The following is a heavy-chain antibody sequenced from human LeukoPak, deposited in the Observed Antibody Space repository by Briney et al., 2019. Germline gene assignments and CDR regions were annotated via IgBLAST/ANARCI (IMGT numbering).Heavy chain of an antibody. J-gene: IGHJ4*02. CDR2: IRSKAYRGTT. CDR3: IGTYYYDSSGYYFDY. Sequence: PGGSLRLSCTASGFTFGDYAMGWVRQAPGKGLEWVGFIRSKAYRGTTEYAASVKGRFTISRDDSKSIAYLQMNSLKTEDTAVYYCIGTYYYDSSGYYFDYWGQGTLVTVSS. V-gene: IGHV3-49*04. CDR1: GFTFGDYA. D-gene: IGHD3-22*01.